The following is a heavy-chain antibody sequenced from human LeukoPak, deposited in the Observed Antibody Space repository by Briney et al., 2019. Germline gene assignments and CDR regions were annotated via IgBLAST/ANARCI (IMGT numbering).Heavy chain of an antibody. D-gene: IGHD3-10*01. CDR1: GFTFSSYG. J-gene: IGHJ4*02. Sequence: GRSLRLSCAASGFTFSSYGMHWVRQAPGKGLEWVAVISYDGSNKYYADSVKGRFTISRDNSKNTLYLQMNSLRAEGTAVYYCAKDYLYYYGSGSYYKPPDYWGQGTLVTVSS. V-gene: IGHV3-30*18. CDR3: AKDYLYYYGSGSYYKPPDY. CDR2: ISYDGSNK.